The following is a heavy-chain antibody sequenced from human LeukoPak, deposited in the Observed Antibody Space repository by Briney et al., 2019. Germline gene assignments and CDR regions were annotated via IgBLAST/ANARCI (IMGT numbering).Heavy chain of an antibody. V-gene: IGHV4-59*01. J-gene: IGHJ5*02. D-gene: IGHD3-22*01. Sequence: PSETLSLTCTVSGGSISSYYWSWIRQPPGKGLEWIGYIYYSGDTNYNPSLKSRVTISVDTSQNQFSLRLNSVTAADTAVYYCARAPYYYDSSGYHNWFDPWGQGTLVTVSS. CDR3: ARAPYYYDSSGYHNWFDP. CDR1: GGSISSYY. CDR2: IYYSGDT.